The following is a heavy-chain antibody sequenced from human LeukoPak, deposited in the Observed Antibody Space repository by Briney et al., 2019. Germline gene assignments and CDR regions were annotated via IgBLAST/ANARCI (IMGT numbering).Heavy chain of an antibody. CDR1: GFTFSSYA. CDR2: ISGSGGST. V-gene: IGHV3-23*01. Sequence: GGSLRLSCAASGFTFSSYAMSWVRQAPGQGLGWVSVISGSGGSTNYEDSVKGRFTISRDNSKNTLYLQMNSLRAEDTAVYYCAKGHCSGGSCYRRFDPWGQGTLVTVSS. CDR3: AKGHCSGGSCYRRFDP. D-gene: IGHD2-15*01. J-gene: IGHJ5*02.